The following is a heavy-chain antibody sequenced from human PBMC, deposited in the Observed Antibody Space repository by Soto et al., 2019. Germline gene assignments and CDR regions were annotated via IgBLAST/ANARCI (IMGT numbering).Heavy chain of an antibody. CDR1: GFTVSSNY. J-gene: IGHJ6*02. CDR3: ARERYDILTGDYYYYGMDV. V-gene: IGHV3-53*04. CDR2: IYSGGST. D-gene: IGHD3-9*01. Sequence: PGGSLRLSCAASGFTVSSNYMSWVRQAPGKGLEWVSVIYSGGSTYYADSVKGRFTISRHNSKNTLYLQMNSLRAEDTAVYYCARERYDILTGDYYYYGMDVWGQGTTVTVSS.